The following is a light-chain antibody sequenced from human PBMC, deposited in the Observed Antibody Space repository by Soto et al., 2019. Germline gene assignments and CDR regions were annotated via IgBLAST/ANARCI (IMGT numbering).Light chain of an antibody. Sequence: GMTQSPATLSVSPGERATLSCRASQSLRSSLAWYQQKPGQAPRLLIYGASTRATGIPARFSGSGSGTEFTLTISSLQSEDFAVYFCQQYNIWPQTFGQGTKVDIK. CDR2: GAS. J-gene: IGKJ1*01. CDR3: QQYNIWPQT. CDR1: QSLRSS. V-gene: IGKV3-15*01.